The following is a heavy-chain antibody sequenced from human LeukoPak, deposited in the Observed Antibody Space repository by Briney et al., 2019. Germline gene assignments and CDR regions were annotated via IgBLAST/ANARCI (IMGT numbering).Heavy chain of an antibody. Sequence: GASVKVSCKASGYTFTSYGISWVRQAPGQGLEWMGWISAYNGNTNYAQKLQGRVTMTTDTSTSTAYMELRSLRSDDTAVYYCARDMIFWKRYYDSSKFDYWGQEPLVTVSS. CDR3: ARDMIFWKRYYDSSKFDY. D-gene: IGHD3-22*01. V-gene: IGHV1-18*01. CDR1: GYTFTSYG. J-gene: IGHJ4*02. CDR2: ISAYNGNT.